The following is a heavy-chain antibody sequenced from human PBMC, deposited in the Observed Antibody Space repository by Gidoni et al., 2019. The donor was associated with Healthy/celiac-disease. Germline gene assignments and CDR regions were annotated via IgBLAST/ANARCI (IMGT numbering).Heavy chain of an antibody. D-gene: IGHD3-22*01. V-gene: IGHV3-7*04. CDR1: GFTFSSYW. J-gene: IGHJ3*02. Sequence: EVQLVESGGGLVHPGGSLRLSCSASGFTFSSYWMSWVRQAPGKGLEWVANIKQDGSEKYYVDSVKGRFTISRDNAKNSLYLQMNSLRAEDTAVYYCARDHYDSSGYPDAFDIWGQGTMVTVSS. CDR2: IKQDGSEK. CDR3: ARDHYDSSGYPDAFDI.